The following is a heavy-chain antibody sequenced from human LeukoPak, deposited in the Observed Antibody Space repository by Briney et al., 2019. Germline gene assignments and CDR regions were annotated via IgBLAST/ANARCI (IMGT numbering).Heavy chain of an antibody. CDR2: IYYSGST. J-gene: IGHJ4*02. V-gene: IGHV4-39*01. Sequence: SETLSLTCTVSGGSISSSSYYWGWIRQPPGKGLGWIGSIYYSGSTYYNPSLRSRVTISVDTSKNQFSLKLSSVTAADTAVYYCARHVHDYIWGSYRHGRYDYWGQGTLVTVSS. D-gene: IGHD3-16*02. CDR1: GGSISSSSYY. CDR3: ARHVHDYIWGSYRHGRYDY.